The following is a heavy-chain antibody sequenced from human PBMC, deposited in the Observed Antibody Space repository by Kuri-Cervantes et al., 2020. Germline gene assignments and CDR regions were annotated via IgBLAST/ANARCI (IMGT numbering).Heavy chain of an antibody. CDR2: ISYDGSNK. Sequence: LSLTCAASGFTFSSYGMHWVRQAPGRGLEWVAVISYDGSNKYYADSVKGRFTISRDNSKNTLYLQMNSLRAEDTAVYYCARDRGELHYYYYYGMDVWGQGTTVTVSS. CDR3: ARDRGELHYYYYYGMDV. V-gene: IGHV3-30*03. CDR1: GFTFSSYG. D-gene: IGHD1-26*01. J-gene: IGHJ6*02.